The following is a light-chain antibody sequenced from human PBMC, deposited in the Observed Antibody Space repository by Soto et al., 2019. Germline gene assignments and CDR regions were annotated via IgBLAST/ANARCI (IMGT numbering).Light chain of an antibody. CDR2: KAS. CDR1: QTISSW. J-gene: IGKJ1*01. CDR3: QHYNNYSEV. V-gene: IGKV1-5*03. Sequence: DIPMTQSPSTLSGSVGDRVTITCRASQTISSWLAWYQQKPGKAPKLLIYKASTLKSGVPSRFSGSGSGTEFALTSSSRQPDYFATYYCQHYNNYSEVVGPGTKVGLK.